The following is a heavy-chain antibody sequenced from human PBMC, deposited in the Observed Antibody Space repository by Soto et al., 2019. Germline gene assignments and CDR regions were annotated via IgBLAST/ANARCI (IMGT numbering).Heavy chain of an antibody. CDR3: ARAAAARPAAWY. D-gene: IGHD6-6*01. CDR2: VYYDGHNK. Sequence: QVQLVESGGGVVQPGRSQRLSCAASGFTFSMYGMHWVRQAPGKGLEWMATVYYDGHNKYYADSVRGRFTISRDNSKNMVYLQMDSLGAEDTAVYYCARAAAARPAAWYWGQGTLVTVSS. V-gene: IGHV3-33*01. J-gene: IGHJ4*02. CDR1: GFTFSMYG.